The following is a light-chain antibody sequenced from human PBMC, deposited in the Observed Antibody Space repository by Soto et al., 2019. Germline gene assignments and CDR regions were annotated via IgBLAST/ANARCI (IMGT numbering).Light chain of an antibody. V-gene: IGKV1-39*01. J-gene: IGKJ4*01. CDR3: QQSYSAS. CDR1: QSIASY. CDR2: AAS. Sequence: DIQMTQFPSSLSASVGDRVTITCRASQSIASYLNWYQQKPGKATKLLIYAASSLQSGVPSSFSGSGSGTDFTLTISSLLPEDFATYYCQQSYSASFGGGTKEDIK.